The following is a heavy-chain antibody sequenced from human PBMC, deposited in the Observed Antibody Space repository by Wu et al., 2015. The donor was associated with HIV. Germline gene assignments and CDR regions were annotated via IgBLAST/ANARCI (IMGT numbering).Heavy chain of an antibody. J-gene: IGHJ1*01. CDR1: GYSLSKLS. CDR3: ATKFRDIWSIGLQH. V-gene: IGHV1-24*01. D-gene: IGHD1-26*01. CDR2: FDPEDGKT. Sequence: QVQMLQSGTEVKKPGASVKVSCKISGYSLSKLSVHWVRQAPGKGLEWMGGFDPEDGKTIYAQKFQGRFTMSEDTSTDSAYMGLTNLRSDDSAVYYCATKFRDIWSIGLQHWGQGTLVIVSS.